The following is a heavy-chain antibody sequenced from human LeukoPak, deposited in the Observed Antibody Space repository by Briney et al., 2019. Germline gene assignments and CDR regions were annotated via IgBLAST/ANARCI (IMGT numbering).Heavy chain of an antibody. CDR3: ARDYSSSWYWFDP. CDR2: IIPIFGTA. J-gene: IGHJ5*02. Sequence: GSSVKVSCKASGGTFSSYAISWVRRAPGQGLEWMGRIIPIFGTANYAQKFQGRVTITTDESTSTAYMELSSLRSEDTAVYYCARDYSSSWYWFDPWGQGTLVTASS. V-gene: IGHV1-69*05. CDR1: GGTFSSYA. D-gene: IGHD6-13*01.